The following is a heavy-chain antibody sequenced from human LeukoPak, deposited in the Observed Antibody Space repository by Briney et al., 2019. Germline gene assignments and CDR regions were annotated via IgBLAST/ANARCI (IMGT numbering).Heavy chain of an antibody. J-gene: IGHJ4*02. Sequence: PSETLSLTCTVSGGSISSYYWSWIRQPPGKGLGWIGYIYYSGSTNYNPSLKSRVTISVDTSKNQFSLKLSSVTAADTAVYYCARAAYSSSHDYWGQGTLVTVSS. CDR1: GGSISSYY. CDR3: ARAAYSSSHDY. D-gene: IGHD6-6*01. CDR2: IYYSGST. V-gene: IGHV4-59*01.